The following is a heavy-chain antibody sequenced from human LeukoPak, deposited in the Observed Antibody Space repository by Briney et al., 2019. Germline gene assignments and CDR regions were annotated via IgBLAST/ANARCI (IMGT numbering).Heavy chain of an antibody. V-gene: IGHV3-30-3*01. D-gene: IGHD6-13*01. CDR3: ARDGRYSSSWHQYYYYMDV. CDR1: GFTFSSYA. CDR2: ISYDGSNK. J-gene: IGHJ6*03. Sequence: GRSLRLSCAASGFTFSSYAMHWVRQAPGKRLEWVAVISYDGSNKYYADSVKGRFTISRDNSKNTLYLQMNSLRAEDTAVYYCARDGRYSSSWHQYYYYMDVWGKGTTVTVSS.